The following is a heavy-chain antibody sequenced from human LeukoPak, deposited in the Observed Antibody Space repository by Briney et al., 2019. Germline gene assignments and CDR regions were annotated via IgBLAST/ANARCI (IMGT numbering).Heavy chain of an antibody. V-gene: IGHV4-39*02. J-gene: IGHJ6*03. CDR2: IYYSGST. CDR3: AREVTAMVRRYYYYYYMDV. D-gene: IGHD5-18*01. Sequence: PSETLSLTCTVSGGSISSSSYYWGWIRQPPGKGLEWIGSIYYSGSTYYNPSLKSRVTISVDTSKNQFSLKLSSVTAADTAVYYCAREVTAMVRRYYYYYYMDVWGKGTTVTISS. CDR1: GGSISSSSYY.